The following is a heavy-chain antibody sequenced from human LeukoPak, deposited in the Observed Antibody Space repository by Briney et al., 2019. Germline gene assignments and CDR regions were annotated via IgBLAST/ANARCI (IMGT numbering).Heavy chain of an antibody. J-gene: IGHJ5*02. CDR1: GDSISNGNYY. CDR3: ARDRGITTARGVPSWFDP. V-gene: IGHV4-61*02. D-gene: IGHD3-10*01. Sequence: NPSQTQSLTCTVSGDSISNGNYYWTWIRQPAGKGLEWIGRLYSTGSPNYNPSLKSRVTISIDASKNQFSLKLSSVTVADTAVYYCARDRGITTARGVPSWFDPWGQGTLVTVSS. CDR2: LYSTGSP.